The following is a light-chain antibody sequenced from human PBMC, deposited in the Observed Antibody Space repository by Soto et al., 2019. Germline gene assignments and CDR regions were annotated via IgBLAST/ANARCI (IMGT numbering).Light chain of an antibody. V-gene: IGLV1-40*01. CDR1: SYNIGAGYD. Sequence: QTVVTQPPSVSGAPGQRVTISCTGSSYNIGAGYDVHWYQQLPGTAPKLLIYGNSNRPSGVPDRFSGSKSGTSASLAITGLQAEDEADYYCQSYDSSLSGRVVFGGGTKVTVL. CDR3: QSYDSSLSGRVV. J-gene: IGLJ2*01. CDR2: GNS.